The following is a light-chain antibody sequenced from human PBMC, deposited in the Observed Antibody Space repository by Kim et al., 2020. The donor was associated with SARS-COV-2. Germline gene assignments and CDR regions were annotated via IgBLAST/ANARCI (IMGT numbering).Light chain of an antibody. Sequence: QAGLTQPPSVSKALRETATLTCTGNSNDIGHQGAAWLQQHQGHPPKLLFYRNNNRPSGISERLSASRSGNTASLTITGLQPEDEADYYCSAWDTSLTAWVFGGGTQLTVL. CDR3: SAWDTSLTAWV. J-gene: IGLJ3*02. CDR1: SNDIGHQG. V-gene: IGLV10-54*01. CDR2: RNN.